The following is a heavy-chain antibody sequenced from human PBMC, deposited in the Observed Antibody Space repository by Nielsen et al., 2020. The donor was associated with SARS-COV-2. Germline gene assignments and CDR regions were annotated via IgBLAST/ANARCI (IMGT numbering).Heavy chain of an antibody. D-gene: IGHD3-10*01. J-gene: IGHJ3*02. V-gene: IGHV4-59*01. CDR1: GGSISSYY. Sequence: SETLSLTCTVSGGSISSYYWSWIRQPPGKGLEWIGYIYYSGSTNYNPSLKSRVTTSVDTSKNQFSLKLSSVTAADTAVYYCARGVGLLWFGDRHDAFDIWGQGTMVTVSS. CDR3: ARGVGLLWFGDRHDAFDI. CDR2: IYYSGST.